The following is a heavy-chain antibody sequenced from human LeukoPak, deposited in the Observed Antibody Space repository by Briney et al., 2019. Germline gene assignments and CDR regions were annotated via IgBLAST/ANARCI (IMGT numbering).Heavy chain of an antibody. CDR1: GGSMSSSNW. CDR3: ARRFRIGYFDY. V-gene: IGHV4-4*03. CDR2: IYHSGST. J-gene: IGHJ4*02. Sequence: PGTLSLTCAVSGGSMSSSNWWSWVLQPPGKGLEWIVEIYHSGSTNYNPSLKSRVTISVDKSKNQFSLKLSSVTAADTAVYYCARRFRIGYFDYWGQGTLVTVSS. D-gene: IGHD2/OR15-2a*01.